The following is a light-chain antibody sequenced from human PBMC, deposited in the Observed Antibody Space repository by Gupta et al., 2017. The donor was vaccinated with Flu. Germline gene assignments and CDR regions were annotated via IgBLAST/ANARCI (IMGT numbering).Light chain of an antibody. J-gene: IGKJ3*01. CDR2: ESY. V-gene: IGKV2-30*01. Sequence: DILMTKSPLSLPVTLGQPASISCRSSQSFVYSDGSTSLHWFQQRRGQPPRRLIDESYSRNSGAPDRCGGGGSGTDFIPRSSRVEDEDVGVYYCRQGKYRPFTFGGGTKVYIE. CDR3: RQGKYRPFT. CDR1: QSFVYSDGSTS.